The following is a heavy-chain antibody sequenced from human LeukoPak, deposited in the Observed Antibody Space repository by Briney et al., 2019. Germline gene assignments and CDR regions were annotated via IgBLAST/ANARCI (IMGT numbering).Heavy chain of an antibody. V-gene: IGHV3-43*01. CDR1: GFTFSSYA. CDR2: ISWDGGST. J-gene: IGHJ4*02. D-gene: IGHD3-16*01. CDR3: AKELSLGFDY. Sequence: GGSLRLSCAASGFTFSSYAMSWVRQAPGKGLEWVSLISWDGGSTYYADSVKGRFTISRDNSKNSLYLQMNSLRTEDTALYYCAKELSLGFDYWGQGTLVTVSS.